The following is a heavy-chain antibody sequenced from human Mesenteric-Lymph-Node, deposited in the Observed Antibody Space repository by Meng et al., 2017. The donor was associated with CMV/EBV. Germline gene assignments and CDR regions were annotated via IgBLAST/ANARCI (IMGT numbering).Heavy chain of an antibody. CDR3: ARGAGSRKLNWFDP. J-gene: IGHJ5*02. CDR1: GFTFSVYA. V-gene: IGHV3-30-3*01. CDR2: ISYDGNNK. D-gene: IGHD6-13*01. Sequence: GGSLRLSCAASGFTFSVYAMHWVRQAPGKGLEWVASISYDGNNKYYGDSAKGRFTISRDNSKNMVYLQTNSLRVEDTALYYCARGAGSRKLNWFDPWGQGTLVTVSS.